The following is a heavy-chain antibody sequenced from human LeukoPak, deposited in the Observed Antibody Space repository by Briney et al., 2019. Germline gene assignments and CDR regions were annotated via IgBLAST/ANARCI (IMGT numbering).Heavy chain of an antibody. J-gene: IGHJ3*02. Sequence: ASVKVSCKASGYTFTGYSMNWLRQAPGQGLEWMGWINPNSGGTNYAQKFQGWVTMTRDTSISTAYMELSRLRSDDTAVYYCARDSGWIQQLYAFDIWGQGTMVTVSS. CDR1: GYTFTGYS. D-gene: IGHD6-13*01. CDR2: INPNSGGT. V-gene: IGHV1-2*04. CDR3: ARDSGWIQQLYAFDI.